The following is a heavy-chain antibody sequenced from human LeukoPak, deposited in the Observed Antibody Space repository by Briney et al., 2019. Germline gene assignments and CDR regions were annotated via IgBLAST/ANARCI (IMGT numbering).Heavy chain of an antibody. Sequence: ASVKVSCKASGYTFTGHDINWVRQAAGQGLEWMGWMNPNSGNTGYAERFHGRVTMTRNTSISTAYMELSSLRSEDTAVCYCARGSLGRWVPVSWGQGTLVTVSA. CDR2: MNPNSGNT. D-gene: IGHD4-23*01. CDR1: GYTFTGHD. J-gene: IGHJ4*01. V-gene: IGHV1-8*01. CDR3: ARGSLGRWVPVS.